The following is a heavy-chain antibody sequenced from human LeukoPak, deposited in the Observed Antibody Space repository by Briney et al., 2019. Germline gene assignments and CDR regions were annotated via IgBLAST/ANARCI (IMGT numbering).Heavy chain of an antibody. Sequence: GESLKISCKGSEYSFTSYWISWVRQMPGKGLEWMGRIDPSDSYTNYSPSFRGHVTISADKSISTAYLQWSSLKASDTAMYYCARQGVIAAAGSDYWGQGTLVTVSS. V-gene: IGHV5-10-1*01. D-gene: IGHD6-13*01. J-gene: IGHJ4*02. CDR1: EYSFTSYW. CDR2: IDPSDSYT. CDR3: ARQGVIAAAGSDY.